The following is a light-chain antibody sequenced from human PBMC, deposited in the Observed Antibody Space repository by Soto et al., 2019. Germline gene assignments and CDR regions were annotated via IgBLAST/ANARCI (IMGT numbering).Light chain of an antibody. Sequence: QSALTQPASVSGSPGQSITISCTGTSSDVGSYNLVSWYQQHPGKAPKLMIYEVSKRPSGVSNRFSGSKSGNTASLTNSGLQAEDEADYFCCSYAGSSTPVVFGGGTKVTVL. V-gene: IGLV2-23*02. CDR1: SSDVGSYNL. CDR2: EVS. J-gene: IGLJ2*01. CDR3: CSYAGSSTPVV.